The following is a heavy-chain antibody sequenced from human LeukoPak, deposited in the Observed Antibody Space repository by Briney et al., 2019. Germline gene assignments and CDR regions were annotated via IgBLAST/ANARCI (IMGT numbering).Heavy chain of an antibody. CDR2: VFTRGTT. V-gene: IGHV4-4*07. D-gene: IGHD6-19*01. CDR1: GGSISGYY. Sequence: SETLSLTCTVAGGSISGYYWNWIRQPAGKRLEWLGHVFTRGTTNYNASLEGRLTISLDTARNQFSLYLSSVTAADTAMYFCARSSLAVYFDYWGQGTLVTASS. CDR3: ARSSLAVYFDY. J-gene: IGHJ4*02.